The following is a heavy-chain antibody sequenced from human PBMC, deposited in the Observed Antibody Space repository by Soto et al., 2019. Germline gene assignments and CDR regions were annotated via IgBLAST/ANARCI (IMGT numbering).Heavy chain of an antibody. CDR3: VKDGGYCSSATCYSPRNHYFDS. CDR1: GFSFSDYW. CDR2: IKFDGSEK. V-gene: IGHV3-7*03. J-gene: IGHJ4*02. Sequence: GSLRLSCVASGFSFSDYWMSWVRQAPGKGPEWVANIKFDGSEKQYVDSVRGRFSISRDNFRNSLFLQMNSLRAGDTAIYYCVKDGGYCSSATCYSPRNHYFDSWGQGTLVTVSS. D-gene: IGHD2-2*01.